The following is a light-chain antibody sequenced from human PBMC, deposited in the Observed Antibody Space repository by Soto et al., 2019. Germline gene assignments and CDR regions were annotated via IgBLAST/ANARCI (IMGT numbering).Light chain of an antibody. CDR3: QQYNSYRT. CDR1: QSISSW. CDR2: DAS. V-gene: IGKV1-5*01. J-gene: IGKJ1*01. Sequence: DLQMTQSPSTLSASVGDRVTITCRASQSISSWLAWYQQKPGKAPKLLIYDASNLESGVPSRFSGGGSETEFTLTISSLQPDDFATYYCQQYNSYRTFGQGTKVEIK.